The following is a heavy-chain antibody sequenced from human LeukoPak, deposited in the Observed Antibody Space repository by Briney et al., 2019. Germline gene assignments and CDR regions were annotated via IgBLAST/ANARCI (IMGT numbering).Heavy chain of an antibody. D-gene: IGHD3-22*01. CDR3: ASLLNYYDSSGHAFSDY. J-gene: IGHJ4*02. CDR1: GGSISSSNW. V-gene: IGHV4-4*02. CDR2: IYHSGST. Sequence: PSGTLSLTCAVSGGSISSSNWWSWVRQPPGKGLEWIGGIYHSGSTNYNPSLKSRVTISVDKSKNQFSLKLSSVTAADTAVYYCASLLNYYDSSGHAFSDYWGQGTLVTVSS.